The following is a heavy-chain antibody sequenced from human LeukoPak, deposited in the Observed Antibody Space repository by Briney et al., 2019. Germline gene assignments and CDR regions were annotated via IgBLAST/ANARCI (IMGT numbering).Heavy chain of an antibody. CDR3: ARGHYDLGP. V-gene: IGHV4-59*01. Sequence: SETLPLTCTVSGASINSNFWSWIRQSPGKGLEWIAYIYYSGEINYNPSLRSRVTISLDTSNNQVSLKMTSVTAADTAVYYCARGHYDLGPWGQGTLVTVSS. D-gene: IGHD3-22*01. CDR2: IYYSGEI. CDR1: GASINSNF. J-gene: IGHJ5*02.